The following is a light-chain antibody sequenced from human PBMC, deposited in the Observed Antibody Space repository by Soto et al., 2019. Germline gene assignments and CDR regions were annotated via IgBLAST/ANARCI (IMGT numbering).Light chain of an antibody. J-gene: IGKJ5*01. CDR2: GTS. CDR1: QSVSSTF. Sequence: EIVLTQSPGTLSLPPGERATLSCRASQSVSSTFLAWYQQKPGQAPRLLIYGTSNRATGIPDRFSGSGSGTDFTLIISRLEPVDFAVYYCQQYGSSPLTFGQGTRLDIK. V-gene: IGKV3-20*01. CDR3: QQYGSSPLT.